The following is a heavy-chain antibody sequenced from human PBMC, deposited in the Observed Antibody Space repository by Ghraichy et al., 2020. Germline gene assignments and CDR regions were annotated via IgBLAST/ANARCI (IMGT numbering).Heavy chain of an antibody. CDR2: IKQDGSEK. J-gene: IGHJ4*02. D-gene: IGHD3-22*01. Sequence: GGSLRLSCAASGFTFSSYWMSWVRQAPGKGLEWVANIKQDGSEKYYVDSVKGRFTISRDNAKNSLYLQMNSLRAEDTAVYYCARDNSDYYDSSGYSDYWGQGTLVTVSS. V-gene: IGHV3-7*03. CDR3: ARDNSDYYDSSGYSDY. CDR1: GFTFSSYW.